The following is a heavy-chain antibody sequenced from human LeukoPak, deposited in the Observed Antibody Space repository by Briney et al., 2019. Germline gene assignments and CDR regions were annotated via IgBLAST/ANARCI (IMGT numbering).Heavy chain of an antibody. J-gene: IGHJ5*02. CDR1: GGSISGSSYY. V-gene: IGHV4-39*07. D-gene: IGHD4-17*01. Sequence: SETLSLTCTVSGGSISGSSYYWGWIRQPPGKGLEWIGSIYYSGSTYYNPSLKSRVTISVDTSKNQFSLKLSSVTAADTAVYYCARGDGDYGWFDPWGQGTLVTVSS. CDR2: IYYSGST. CDR3: ARGDGDYGWFDP.